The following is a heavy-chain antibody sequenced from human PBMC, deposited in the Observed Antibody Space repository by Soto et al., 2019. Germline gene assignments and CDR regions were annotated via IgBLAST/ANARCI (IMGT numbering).Heavy chain of an antibody. V-gene: IGHV1-2*04. CDR3: ARDRRATAVIETTDTLDV. CDR1: GYTFTTYY. D-gene: IGHD1-20*01. J-gene: IGHJ6*02. Sequence: ASVKVSCKASGYTFTTYYIHWVRQAPARGLEWMGWIYPSSGGTNYAQRFQGWVTITRDTSITTAYMELNRLKPDDTAVYYCARDRRATAVIETTDTLDVWGQGTTVTVSS. CDR2: IYPSSGGT.